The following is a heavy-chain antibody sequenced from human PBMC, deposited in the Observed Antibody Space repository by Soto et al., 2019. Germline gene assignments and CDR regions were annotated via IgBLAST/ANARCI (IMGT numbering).Heavy chain of an antibody. CDR1: GFTVRSNY. V-gene: IGHV3-66*01. CDR3: ARGGGDCSGGSCYFWRYYFDY. D-gene: IGHD2-15*01. CDR2: IYSGGST. Sequence: GGSQRLSYAASGFTVRSNYMILVLAAPGKGLEWVSDIYSGGSTYYADSVKGRFTISRDNSKNTLYLQMNSLRAEDTAVYYCARGGGDCSGGSCYFWRYYFDYWGQGT. J-gene: IGHJ4*02.